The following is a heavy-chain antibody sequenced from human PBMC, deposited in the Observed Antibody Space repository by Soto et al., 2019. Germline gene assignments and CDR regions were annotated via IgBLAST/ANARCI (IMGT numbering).Heavy chain of an antibody. D-gene: IGHD3-10*01. CDR3: AKRGGTHWYTIDY. CDR2: ISYDGNTE. CDR1: GFIFRNYG. V-gene: IGHV3-30*18. J-gene: IGHJ4*02. Sequence: QVQLVESGGGVVQPGRSLRLSCAASGFIFRNYGMHWVRQAPGKGLEWVAVISYDGNTEYYEDSVKGRFTVSRDNSKNPLSLQMNSLRVEDTALYYCAKRGGTHWYTIDYWGQGTLVTVSS.